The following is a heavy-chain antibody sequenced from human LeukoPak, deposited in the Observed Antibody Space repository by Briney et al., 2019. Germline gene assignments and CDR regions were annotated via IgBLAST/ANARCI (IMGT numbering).Heavy chain of an antibody. CDR1: GFTFSSYG. CDR3: ARDLGYSSGWYYAFDI. V-gene: IGHV3-33*01. CDR2: IWYDGSNK. Sequence: GGSLRLSCAASGFTFSSYGMHWVRQAPGKGLEWVTVIWYDGSNKYYADSVKGRFTISRDNSKNTLYLQLNSLRAEDTAVYYCARDLGYSSGWYYAFDIWGQGTMVTVSS. D-gene: IGHD6-19*01. J-gene: IGHJ3*02.